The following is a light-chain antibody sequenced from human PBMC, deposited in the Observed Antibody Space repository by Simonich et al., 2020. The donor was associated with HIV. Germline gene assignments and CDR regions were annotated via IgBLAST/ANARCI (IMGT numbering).Light chain of an antibody. CDR3: QQFNSFPLT. CDR1: QGISSA. V-gene: IGKV1-13*02. Sequence: AIWMTQSPSLLSASTVDRVTISCRMSQGISSALAWYQQKPGKAPKLLIYDASSLESGVPSRFSGSGSGKDFTLTISILQPEDFATYYCQQFNSFPLTFGGGTEVEIK. J-gene: IGKJ4*01. CDR2: DAS.